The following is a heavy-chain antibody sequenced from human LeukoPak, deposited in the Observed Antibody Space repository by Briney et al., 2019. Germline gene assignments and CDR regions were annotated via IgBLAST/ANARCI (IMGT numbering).Heavy chain of an antibody. D-gene: IGHD3-3*02. CDR3: AREGTFLGRYFDY. J-gene: IGHJ4*02. CDR2: IKQDGSEK. CDR1: GFTFSSYW. Sequence: PGGSLRLSCAASGFTFSSYWMSWVRQAPVKALEWVANIKQDGSEKYYVDSVKGRFTISRDNAKNSLYLQMNSLRAEDTAVYYCAREGTFLGRYFDYWGQGTLVTVSS. V-gene: IGHV3-7*01.